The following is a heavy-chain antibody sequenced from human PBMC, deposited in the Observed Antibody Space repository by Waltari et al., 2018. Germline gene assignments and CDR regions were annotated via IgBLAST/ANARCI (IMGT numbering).Heavy chain of an antibody. D-gene: IGHD6-19*01. CDR3: ARSEDGSGDPFDY. CDR1: GGTFSSYA. CDR2: IIPIFGTA. Sequence: QVQLVQSGAEVKTPGSSVKVSCKASGGTFSSYAISWVRRAPGQGLDWMGGIIPIFGTANYAQKFQGRVTITADEATSTAYMELSSLRSEDTAVYYCARSEDGSGDPFDYWGQGTLVTVSS. J-gene: IGHJ4*02. V-gene: IGHV1-69*13.